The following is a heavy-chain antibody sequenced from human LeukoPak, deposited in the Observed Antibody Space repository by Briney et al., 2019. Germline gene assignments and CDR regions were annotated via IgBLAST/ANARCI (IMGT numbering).Heavy chain of an antibody. CDR2: ISISNNSI. CDR3: ARETIYSDKVIDH. J-gene: IGHJ4*02. Sequence: PGGSLRLSCAASGFTFSYYSFNWVRQAPGKGLEWIAYISISNNSIYYADSEKGRFTISRDNAKNSLYLQMNSLRVEDTAVYYCARETIYSDKVIDHWGQGTPVTVSS. D-gene: IGHD4-17*01. CDR1: GFTFSYYS. V-gene: IGHV3-48*01.